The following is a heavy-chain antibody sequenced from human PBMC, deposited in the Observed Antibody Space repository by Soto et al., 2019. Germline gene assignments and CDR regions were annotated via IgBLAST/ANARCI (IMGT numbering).Heavy chain of an antibody. D-gene: IGHD2-15*01. J-gene: IGHJ4*02. V-gene: IGHV3-73*02. Sequence: EVQLVESGGGLVQPGWSLKLSCAVSGITFSDSAIHWVRQAYGKGLEWLGRIRSKANNYATVYAASVQGRFTISRDESKNTAYLQMNSLKTEDTALYYCARLWGTVVRDADCWGQGTLVTVSS. CDR2: IRSKANNYAT. CDR3: ARLWGTVVRDADC. CDR1: GITFSDSA.